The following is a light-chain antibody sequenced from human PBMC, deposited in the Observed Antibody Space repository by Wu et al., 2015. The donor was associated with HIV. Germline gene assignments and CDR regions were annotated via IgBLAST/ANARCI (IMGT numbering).Light chain of an antibody. CDR2: GAS. V-gene: IGKV3-11*01. CDR3: QRFGTSSYT. J-gene: IGKJ2*01. CDR1: QSVATS. Sequence: EVVLTQSPATLSLSPGQRATLSCRVSQSVATSLAWYQQKPGQAPRLLIYGASNRATGIPARFSGSGSGTDFTLTISSLEPEDFAVYYCQRFGTSSYTFGQGTKLETK.